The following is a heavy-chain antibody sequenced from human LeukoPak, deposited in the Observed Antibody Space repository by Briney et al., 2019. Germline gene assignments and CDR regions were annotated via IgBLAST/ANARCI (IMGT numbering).Heavy chain of an antibody. CDR2: INWNGGST. CDR3: AKLGSRKVVPAAGYFDY. J-gene: IGHJ4*02. D-gene: IGHD2-2*01. CDR1: GFTFDDYG. Sequence: PGGSLRLSCAASGFTFDDYGMSWVRQAPGKGLEWVSGINWNGGSTGYADSVKGRFTISRDNSKNTLYLQMNSLRAEDTAVYYCAKLGSRKVVPAAGYFDYWGQGTLVTVSS. V-gene: IGHV3-20*04.